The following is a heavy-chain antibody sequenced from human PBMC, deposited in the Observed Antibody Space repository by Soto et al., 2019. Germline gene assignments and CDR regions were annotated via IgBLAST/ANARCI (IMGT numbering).Heavy chain of an antibody. CDR1: GFNLGAFG. Sequence: GALRLSCEASGFNLGAFGLDWVGQAPGKGRDWVAIISHDGGKRFYADSVKGRFTISRDNSKNTLYLQMSSLRPEDTALYYCAKTATYVDGYDNTGYSSEDYWGHGTLVTVSS. CDR3: AKTATYVDGYDNTGYSSEDY. V-gene: IGHV3-30*18. CDR2: ISHDGGKR. J-gene: IGHJ4*01. D-gene: IGHD3-22*01.